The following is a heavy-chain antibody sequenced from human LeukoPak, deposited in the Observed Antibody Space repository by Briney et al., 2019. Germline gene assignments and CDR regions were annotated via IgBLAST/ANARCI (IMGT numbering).Heavy chain of an antibody. D-gene: IGHD2-2*01. CDR2: ISSSSSYI. Sequence: GGSLRLSCAASGFTFSSYSMNWVRQAPGKELEWVSSISSSSSYIYYADSVKGRFTISRDNAKNSLYLQMNSLRAEDTAVYYCARIGPSPTSWSIDYWGQGTLVTVSS. CDR3: ARIGPSPTSWSIDY. J-gene: IGHJ4*02. V-gene: IGHV3-21*01. CDR1: GFTFSSYS.